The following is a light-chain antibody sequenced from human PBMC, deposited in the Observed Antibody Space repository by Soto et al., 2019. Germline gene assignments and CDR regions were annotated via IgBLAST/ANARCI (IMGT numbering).Light chain of an antibody. CDR1: QSVSSS. CDR2: DAS. J-gene: IGKJ4*01. V-gene: IGKV3-11*01. Sequence: ELVLTQSPATLPLSPGERATLSCRASQSVSSSLAWYQQKPGQAPRLLIYDASNRATGIPARFSGSGSGTDFTLTISSLEPEDFAVYYCQERSNWPPLTFGGGTKVEIK. CDR3: QERSNWPPLT.